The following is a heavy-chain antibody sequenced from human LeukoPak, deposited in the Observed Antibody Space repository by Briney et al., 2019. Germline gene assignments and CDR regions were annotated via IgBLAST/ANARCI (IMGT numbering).Heavy chain of an antibody. CDR3: ARNYGDYDAYYYYMDV. V-gene: IGHV3-21*01. Sequence: GGSLRLSCAASGFTFSSYSMNWVRQAPGKGLEWVSSISSSSSYIYYADSVKGRFTISRDNAKNSLYLQMNSLRAEDTAVYYCARNYGDYDAYYYYMDVWGKGTTVTVSS. CDR1: GFTFSSYS. J-gene: IGHJ6*03. D-gene: IGHD4-17*01. CDR2: ISSSSSYI.